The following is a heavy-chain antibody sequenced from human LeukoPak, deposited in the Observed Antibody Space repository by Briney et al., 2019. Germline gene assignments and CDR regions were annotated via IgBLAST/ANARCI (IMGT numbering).Heavy chain of an antibody. V-gene: IGHV1-18*01. CDR3: ARVSAPPDYGDYVSENWFDP. J-gene: IGHJ5*02. D-gene: IGHD4-17*01. CDR1: GYTFTSYG. Sequence: ASVKVSCKASGYTFTSYGINWVRQAPGQGLEWMGWISTYNKRNYAQKFQGRVTMTTDTSTSTAYMELRNLRSDDTAVYYCARVSAPPDYGDYVSENWFDPWGQGTLVTVSS. CDR2: ISTYNKR.